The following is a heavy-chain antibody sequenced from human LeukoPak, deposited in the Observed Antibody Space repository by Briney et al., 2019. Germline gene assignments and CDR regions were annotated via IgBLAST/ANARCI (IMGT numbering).Heavy chain of an antibody. CDR2: INPSGGST. CDR3: ARDSGSYLRDFDY. D-gene: IGHD1-26*01. V-gene: IGHV1-46*01. Sequence: APVKISCKASGYTFTSYYMHWVRQAPGQGLEWMGIINPSGGSTSYAQKFQGGVTMTRDTSTSTVYMELSSLRSEDTAVYYCARDSGSYLRDFDYWGQGTLVTVSS. J-gene: IGHJ4*02. CDR1: GYTFTSYY.